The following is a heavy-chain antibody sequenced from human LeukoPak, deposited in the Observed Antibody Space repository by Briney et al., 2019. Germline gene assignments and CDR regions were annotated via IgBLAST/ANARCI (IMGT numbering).Heavy chain of an antibody. CDR1: GYTFTGYY. V-gene: IGHV1-2*02. CDR2: INPNGGGT. J-gene: IGHJ4*02. CDR3: ARGTGAPNYFDY. Sequence: ASVKVSCKAPGYTFTGYYIHWVRQAPGQGLEWMAWINPNGGGTNYAQKFKGRVAVTRDSSISTAYMELSGLTSDDTAVFYCARGTGAPNYFDYWGQRTLVTVSS. D-gene: IGHD7-27*01.